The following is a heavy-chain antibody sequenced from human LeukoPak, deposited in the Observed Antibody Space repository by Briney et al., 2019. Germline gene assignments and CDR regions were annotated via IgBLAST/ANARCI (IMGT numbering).Heavy chain of an antibody. Sequence: GGSLRLSCAASGFTFSSYAMYWVRQAPGKGLEWVAVISYDGSNTYYADSVKGRFTMSRDNAKNSLYLQMNSLRAEDTAVYHCASESPYTSGWNYFDYWGRGTLVTVSS. CDR3: ASESPYTSGWNYFDY. CDR1: GFTFSSYA. V-gene: IGHV3-30-3*01. D-gene: IGHD6-25*01. CDR2: ISYDGSNT. J-gene: IGHJ4*02.